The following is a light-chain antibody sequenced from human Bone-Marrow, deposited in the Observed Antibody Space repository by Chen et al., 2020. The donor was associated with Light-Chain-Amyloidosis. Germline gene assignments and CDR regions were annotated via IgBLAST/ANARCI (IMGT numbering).Light chain of an antibody. CDR3: QAWDSSTGV. J-gene: IGLJ3*02. V-gene: IGLV3-1*01. CDR1: KLGDKY. Sequence: SYELTQPPSLSVSPGQTARITCSGDKLGDKYACWYHQKPGQSPVLVIYQDTKRPSGIPERFSGSNSGNTATLTISGTQAMDEADYYCQAWDSSTGVFGGGTKLTVL. CDR2: QDT.